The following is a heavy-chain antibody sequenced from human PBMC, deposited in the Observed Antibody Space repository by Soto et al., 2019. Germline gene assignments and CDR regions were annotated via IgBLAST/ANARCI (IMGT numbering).Heavy chain of an antibody. CDR2: IWYDGSNK. CDR3: ARDGGDGSGYYYYGMDV. CDR1: GFTFSSYG. Sequence: PGGSLRLSCAAPGFTFSSYGMHWVRQAPGKGLEWVAVIWYDGSNKYYADSVKGRFTISRDNSKNTLYLQMNSLRAEDTAVYYCARDGGDGSGYYYYGMDVWGQGTTVTVSS. J-gene: IGHJ6*02. V-gene: IGHV3-33*01. D-gene: IGHD3-10*01.